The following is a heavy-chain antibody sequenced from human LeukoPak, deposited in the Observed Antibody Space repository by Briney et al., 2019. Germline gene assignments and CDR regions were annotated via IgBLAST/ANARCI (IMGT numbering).Heavy chain of an antibody. Sequence: ASVKVSXKASGGTFSSYAVSWVRQAPGQGLEWMGGIIPIFGTANYAQKFQGRVTITADESTSTAYMELSSLRSEDTAVYYCVRDRGSTSEPRSETWGQGTLVTVSS. CDR2: IIPIFGTA. CDR1: GGTFSSYA. J-gene: IGHJ5*02. D-gene: IGHD2-2*01. CDR3: VRDRGSTSEPRSET. V-gene: IGHV1-69*13.